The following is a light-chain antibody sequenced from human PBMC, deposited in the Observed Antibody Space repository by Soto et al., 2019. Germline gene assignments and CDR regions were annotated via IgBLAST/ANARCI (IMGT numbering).Light chain of an antibody. CDR1: QSISSW. CDR3: QQYNSYRRT. V-gene: IGKV1-5*01. CDR2: DAS. J-gene: IGKJ1*01. Sequence: DIQMTQSPSTLSASVGARVTITCRASQSISSWLAWYQQKPGKAPKLLIYDASSLESGVPSRFSGSGSGTEFTLTISSLKPDDFATYYCQQYNSYRRTFGQGTKVEIK.